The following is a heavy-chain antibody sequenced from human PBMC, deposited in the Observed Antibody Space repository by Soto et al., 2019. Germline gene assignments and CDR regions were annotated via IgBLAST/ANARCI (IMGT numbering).Heavy chain of an antibody. CDR2: IIPIFGTA. CDR1: GGTFSRYA. CDR3: ARSQGGSSSLDIYYYYYYGMDV. V-gene: IGHV1-69*13. J-gene: IGHJ6*02. Sequence: ASVKVSCKAPGGTFSRYASSWVRQAPGQGLEWMGGIIPIFGTANYAQKFQGRVTITADESTSTGYMELSSLRSEDTAVYYCARSQGGSSSLDIYYYYYYGMDVWGQGTTVTVSS. D-gene: IGHD2-15*01.